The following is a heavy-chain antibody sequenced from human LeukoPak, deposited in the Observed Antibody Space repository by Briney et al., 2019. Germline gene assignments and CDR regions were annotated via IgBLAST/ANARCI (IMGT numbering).Heavy chain of an antibody. J-gene: IGHJ4*02. D-gene: IGHD5-12*01. CDR2: SGDSDGST. Sequence: SGGSLRLSCAASGFTFSGSGMSWVRQAPGKGLEWISSSGDSDGSTYYADSLKGRFTISRDNSKNTLYLQMNSLRAEDTAVYYCVREGRVSGYDFDYWGQGTLVTVSS. CDR3: VREGRVSGYDFDY. CDR1: GFTFSGSG. V-gene: IGHV3-23*01.